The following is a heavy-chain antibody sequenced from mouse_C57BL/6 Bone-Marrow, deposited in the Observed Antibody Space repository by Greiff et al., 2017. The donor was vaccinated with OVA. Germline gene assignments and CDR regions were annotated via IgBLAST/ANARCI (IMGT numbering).Heavy chain of an antibody. CDR1: GYTFTSYW. J-gene: IGHJ2*01. CDR2: IYPGSGST. Sequence: VQLQQSGAELVKPGASVKMSCKASGYTFTSYWITWVKQRPGQGLEWVGDIYPGSGSTNYNEKFKSKATLTVDTSSSTAYMQRSSLTSEDSAVYYCARGYFDYWGQGTTLTVSS. CDR3: ARGYFDY. V-gene: IGHV1-55*01.